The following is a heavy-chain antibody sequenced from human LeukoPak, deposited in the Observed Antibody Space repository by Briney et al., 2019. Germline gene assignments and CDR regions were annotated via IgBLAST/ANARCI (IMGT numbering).Heavy chain of an antibody. CDR1: GFTFDDYT. Sequence: GGSLRLSCAASGFTFDDYTMHWVRQAPGKGLEWVSLISWDGGSTYYADSVKGRFTISRDNSKNSLYLQMNSLRTEDTALYYCAKDSSGSEVGFDYWGQGTLVTVSS. J-gene: IGHJ4*02. CDR2: ISWDGGST. CDR3: AKDSSGSEVGFDY. V-gene: IGHV3-43*01. D-gene: IGHD6-19*01.